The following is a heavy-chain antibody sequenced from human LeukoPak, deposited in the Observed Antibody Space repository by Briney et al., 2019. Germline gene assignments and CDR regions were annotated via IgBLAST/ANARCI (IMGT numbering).Heavy chain of an antibody. D-gene: IGHD3-22*01. CDR2: IYPGDSDT. CDR1: GYSFTSYW. J-gene: IGHJ4*02. CDR3: ARLDYSYSSGYYHFDY. Sequence: GESLKISCQGSGYSFTSYWIGWVRQMPGKGLEWMGIIYPGDSDTRYSPSFQGQVTISADKSISTAYLQWSSLKASDTAMYYCARLDYSYSSGYYHFDYWGQGTLVTVSS. V-gene: IGHV5-51*01.